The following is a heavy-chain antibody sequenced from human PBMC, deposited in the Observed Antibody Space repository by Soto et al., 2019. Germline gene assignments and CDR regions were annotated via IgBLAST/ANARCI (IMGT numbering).Heavy chain of an antibody. CDR2: ISGSGGST. D-gene: IGHD3-22*01. J-gene: IGHJ1*01. CDR1: GFTFSNYA. V-gene: IGHV3-23*01. Sequence: QPGGSLRLACAASGFTFSNYAMAWVRQAPGKGLEWVSTISGSGGSTYYADSVKGRFTISRDNSKSTLYLQGNTLRAEDTAVYYCAKCSGNNCRKEYFQWGGQGTLVTVSS. CDR3: AKCSGNNCRKEYFQW.